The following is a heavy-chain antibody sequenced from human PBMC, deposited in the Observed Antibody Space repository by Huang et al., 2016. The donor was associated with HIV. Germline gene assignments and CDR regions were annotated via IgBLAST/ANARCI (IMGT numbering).Heavy chain of an antibody. V-gene: IGHV4-34*01. Sequence: QVQLHQWGAGLLKPSETLSLTCAVYGGSFSSYYWNWIRRSPGKGLEWIGQINHRGTTPYNPSLKSRVTMSVDTSKNQFSLKLNAVTAADTAVYYCAREIMISFGGPFDPWGQGTLVTVSS. CDR3: AREIMISFGGPFDP. J-gene: IGHJ5*02. CDR1: GGSFSSYY. D-gene: IGHD3-16*01. CDR2: INHRGTT.